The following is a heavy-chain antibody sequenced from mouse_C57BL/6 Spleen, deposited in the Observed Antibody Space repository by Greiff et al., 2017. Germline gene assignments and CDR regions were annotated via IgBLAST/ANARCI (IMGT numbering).Heavy chain of an antibody. CDR3: ASGGLRREGHAMDY. Sequence: VQLQQPGAELVRPGSSVKLSCKASGYTFTSYWMHWVKQRPIQGLEWIGNIDPSDSETHYNPKFKDKATLTADKSSSTAYMQLSSLTSEDSAVYDCASGGLRREGHAMDYWGQGTSVTVSA. CDR2: IDPSDSET. V-gene: IGHV1-52*01. D-gene: IGHD2-4*01. CDR1: GYTFTSYW. J-gene: IGHJ4*01.